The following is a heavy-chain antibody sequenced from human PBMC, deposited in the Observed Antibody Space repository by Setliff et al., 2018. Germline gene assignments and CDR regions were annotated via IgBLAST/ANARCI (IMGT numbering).Heavy chain of an antibody. CDR1: GHSFTDYW. V-gene: IGHV5-51*01. J-gene: IGHJ5*02. CDR2: IYPCNADT. CDR3: ARRGERFFNWFDP. Sequence: ESLKISCKGSGHSFTDYWIAWVRQTPGKGLEWMGTIYPCNADTRYSPSFQGHVTISTDTSVNTAFLQWNNLKASDTAVYYCARRGERFFNWFDPWGQGTLVAVCS. D-gene: IGHD2-21*01.